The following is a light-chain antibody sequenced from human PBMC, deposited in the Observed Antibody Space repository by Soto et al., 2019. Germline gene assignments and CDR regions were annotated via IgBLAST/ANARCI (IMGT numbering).Light chain of an antibody. CDR1: QDITTY. J-gene: IGKJ4*01. Sequence: DVQLTQSPSSLSASVGDRVTITCQSSQDITTYLHWYQQKPGKAPKLLISDASSLAPGFPSRFSGSGSGTDFSFTISSLQPEDSGIYYCQQYYDLPPLTFCGGSTLE. V-gene: IGKV1-33*01. CDR3: QQYYDLPPLT. CDR2: DAS.